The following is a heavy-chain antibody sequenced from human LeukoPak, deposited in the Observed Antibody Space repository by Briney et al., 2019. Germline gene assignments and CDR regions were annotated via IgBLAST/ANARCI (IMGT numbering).Heavy chain of an antibody. CDR1: GFTFSSCD. J-gene: IGHJ4*02. CDR2: ISSSGANT. V-gene: IGHV3-23*01. Sequence: GGSLRLSCAASGFTFSSCDVSWVRQAPGKGLEWVSGISSSGANTHYADSVRGRFTISRDNSNNTLYLQMASLRAEDTAIYYCAKDSSMWFGILVNYFDYLGQGTLVTVSS. D-gene: IGHD3-10*01. CDR3: AKDSSMWFGILVNYFDY.